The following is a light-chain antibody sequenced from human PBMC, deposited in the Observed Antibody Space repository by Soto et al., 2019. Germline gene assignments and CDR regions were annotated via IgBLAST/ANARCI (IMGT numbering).Light chain of an antibody. CDR2: EVS. J-gene: IGLJ1*01. CDR1: SSDVGGYNY. V-gene: IGLV2-14*01. Sequence: QAVVTQPASVSGSPGQSITISCTGTSSDVGGYNYVSWYQQHPGKAPKLIIYEVSNRPSGVSNRFSGSKSGNTASLTISGLQAEDEADYYCSSYTSSSSYVFGTGTKLTVL. CDR3: SSYTSSSSYV.